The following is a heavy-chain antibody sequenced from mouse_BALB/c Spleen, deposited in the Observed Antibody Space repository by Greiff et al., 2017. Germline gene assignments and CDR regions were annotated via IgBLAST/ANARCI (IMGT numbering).Heavy chain of an antibody. V-gene: IGHV10-1*02. CDR3: VRSTGTSFAY. J-gene: IGHJ3*01. CDR2: IRSKSNNYAT. D-gene: IGHD4-1*02. CDR1: GFTFNTYA. Sequence: EVKLMESGGGLVQPKGSLKLSCAASGFTFNTYAMNWVRQAPGKGLEWVARIRSKSNNYATYYADSVKDRFTISRDDSQSMLYLQMNNLKTEDTAMYYCVRSTGTSFAYWGQGTLVTVSA.